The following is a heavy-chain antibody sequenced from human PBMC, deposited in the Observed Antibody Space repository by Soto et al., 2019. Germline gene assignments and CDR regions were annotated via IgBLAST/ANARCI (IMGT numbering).Heavy chain of an antibody. V-gene: IGHV3-13*04. CDR3: ARAIGPTLFDY. J-gene: IGHJ4*02. CDR2: IGTAGDT. Sequence: GGSLRLSCSASGFTLSSYDMHWVRQGPGKGLEWVSAIGTAGDTNYAGSVKGRFTISRENAKNSLYLQMNSLRAGDTAIYFCARAIGPTLFDYWGQGTLVTVSS. D-gene: IGHD3-22*01. CDR1: GFTLSSYD.